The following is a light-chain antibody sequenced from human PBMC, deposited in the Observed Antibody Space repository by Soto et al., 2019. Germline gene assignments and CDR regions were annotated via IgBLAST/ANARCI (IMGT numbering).Light chain of an antibody. CDR2: GAS. Sequence: EIVLTQSPGTLSLSPGEIATLSCRASLSIVGTYLAWYQQKPGQAPRLLIYGASSRASGIPDRFSGGGSGTDFTLTINRLEPEDSAVYYCQLGGFGQGTKVEI. CDR3: QLGG. V-gene: IGKV3-20*01. J-gene: IGKJ1*01. CDR1: LSIVGTY.